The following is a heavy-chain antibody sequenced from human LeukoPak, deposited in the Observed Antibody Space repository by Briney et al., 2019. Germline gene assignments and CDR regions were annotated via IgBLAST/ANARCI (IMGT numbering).Heavy chain of an antibody. V-gene: IGHV4-39*07. CDR1: GGSISSSSYY. CDR2: IYYSGST. Sequence: SETLSLTCTVSGGSISSSSYYWGWIRQPPGKGLEWIGSIYYSGSTYYNPSLKSRVTISVDTSKNHFSLKVTSVTAADTAVYYCAGVEGYCSSTTCFAPYYFDYWGQGTLVTVSS. D-gene: IGHD2-2*01. J-gene: IGHJ4*02. CDR3: AGVEGYCSSTTCFAPYYFDY.